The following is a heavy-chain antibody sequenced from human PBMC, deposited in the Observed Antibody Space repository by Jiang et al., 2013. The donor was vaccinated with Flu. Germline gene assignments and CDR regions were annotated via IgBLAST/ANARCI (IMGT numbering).Heavy chain of an antibody. D-gene: IGHD7-27*01. CDR1: GLAVSNKF. V-gene: IGHV3-66*02. CDR2: IYSDGSV. J-gene: IGHJ6*02. Sequence: QLVESGGGLVQPGGSLRLSCAESGLAVSNKFMTWVQQAPGTGLECVSVIYSDGSVYYADSVEGRFTISRDTSKNTLHLQMNSLRTEDTAVYYCARGHQPNRETSLNYGMDVWGQGTTVTVSS. CDR3: ARGHQPNRETSLNYGMDV.